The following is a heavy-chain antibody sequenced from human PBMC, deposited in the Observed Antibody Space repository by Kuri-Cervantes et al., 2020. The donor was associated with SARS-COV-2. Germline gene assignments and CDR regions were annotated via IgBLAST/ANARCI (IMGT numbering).Heavy chain of an antibody. CDR2: IYPGDCDT. J-gene: IGHJ4*02. Sequence: SCXGSGYSFTSYWISWVRQMPGKGLEWMGIIYPGDCDTRYSPSFQGQVTISADKSISTAYLQWSSLNASDTAMYYCARRLGARGYGFDYWGQGTLVTVSS. D-gene: IGHD5-12*01. V-gene: IGHV5-51*01. CDR1: GYSFTSYW. CDR3: ARRLGARGYGFDY.